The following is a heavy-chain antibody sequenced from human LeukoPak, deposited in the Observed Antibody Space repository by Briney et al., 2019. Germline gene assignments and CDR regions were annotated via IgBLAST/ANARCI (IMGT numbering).Heavy chain of an antibody. J-gene: IGHJ4*02. CDR3: ARSPDSSGWYWDY. CDR2: IYYSGST. Sequence: SETLSLTCTVSGGSISGGGYYWSWIRQHPGKGLEWIGYIYYSGSTYYNLSLKSRVTISVDTSKNQFSLKLSSVTAADTAVYYCARSPDSSGWYWDYWGQGTLVTVSS. CDR1: GGSISGGGYY. V-gene: IGHV4-31*03. D-gene: IGHD6-19*01.